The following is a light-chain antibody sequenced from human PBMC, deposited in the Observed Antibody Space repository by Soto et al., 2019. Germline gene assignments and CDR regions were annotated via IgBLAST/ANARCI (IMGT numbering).Light chain of an antibody. Sequence: EIVMTQSPATLSVSPGGRATLSCRASQSISDTLAWYQQKPGQAPRLLIHDAYNRATGIPPRFSGSGSGTDFTLTISSLEPEDSAVYYCQQYHNWWTFGQGTKVDIK. CDR2: DAY. CDR3: QQYHNWWT. J-gene: IGKJ1*01. CDR1: QSISDT. V-gene: IGKV3D-15*01.